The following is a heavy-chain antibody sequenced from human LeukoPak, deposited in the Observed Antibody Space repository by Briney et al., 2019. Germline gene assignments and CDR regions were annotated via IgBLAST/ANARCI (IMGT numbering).Heavy chain of an antibody. D-gene: IGHD7-27*01. V-gene: IGHV3-23*01. CDR3: AKKLPGASYYFDF. J-gene: IGHJ4*02. Sequence: WGSLRLSCIASGFTLSNYDMTWVRQTPGKGLEYVSSIGSGGYTFYAGSVKGRFSISRDISQNTVYLQMNSLRAEDTAMYFCAKKLPGASYYFDFWGQGTLVTVSS. CDR1: GFTLSNYD. CDR2: IGSGGYT.